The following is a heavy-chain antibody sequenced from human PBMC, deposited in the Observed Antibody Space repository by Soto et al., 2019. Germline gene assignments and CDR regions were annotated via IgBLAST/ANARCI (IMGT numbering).Heavy chain of an antibody. Sequence: EVQLVESGGGLVMPEESLRLSCAASGFTFIGYNMKWVRQAPGKGLEWVASISTSSIEIFYSDLVRGRFTIFRDNARNSLYLKMNSLRAEDTAVYYCATIGDHDGFDVWGQGTTVTVSS. CDR1: GFTFIGYN. V-gene: IGHV3-21*06. CDR3: ATIGDHDGFDV. CDR2: ISTSSIEI. J-gene: IGHJ3*01. D-gene: IGHD4-17*01.